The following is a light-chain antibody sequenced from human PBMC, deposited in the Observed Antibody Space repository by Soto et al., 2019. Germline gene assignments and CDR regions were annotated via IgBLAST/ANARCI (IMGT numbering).Light chain of an antibody. CDR3: CSYAGSSTPYV. CDR1: TSDVGSYNL. V-gene: IGLV2-23*01. Sequence: QSALTQPASVSGSPGQSVTISCTGTTSDVGSYNLVSWYQQHQGKAPKLMIYEGSKRPSGVSTRFSGSKSGNTASLTISGLQAEDEADYYCCSYAGSSTPYVFGTGTKLTVL. J-gene: IGLJ1*01. CDR2: EGS.